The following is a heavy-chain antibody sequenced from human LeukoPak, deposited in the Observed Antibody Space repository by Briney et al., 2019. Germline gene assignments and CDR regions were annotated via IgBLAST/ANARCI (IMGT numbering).Heavy chain of an antibody. D-gene: IGHD4-17*01. Sequence: SETLSLTCTVSGGSISSYNWSWIRQPPGEGVEWIEYIYYSGSTNYNPSLKSRVTISVDTSKSQYSLKLSSVTAADTAVYYCARLPTPRDAFDIWGQGTMVTVSS. J-gene: IGHJ3*02. V-gene: IGHV4-59*08. CDR2: IYYSGST. CDR3: ARLPTPRDAFDI. CDR1: GGSISSYN.